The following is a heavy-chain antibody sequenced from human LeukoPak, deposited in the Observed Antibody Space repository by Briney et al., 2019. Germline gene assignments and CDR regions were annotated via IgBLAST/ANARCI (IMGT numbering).Heavy chain of an antibody. Sequence: GGSLRLSCAASGFTFSSYAMSWVRQAPGKGLEWVSAISGSGGSTYYADSVKGRFTISRDNSKNTLYLQMNSLRAEDTAVYYCAKDQDSSGWYSHDAFDIWGQGTMVTVSS. CDR2: ISGSGGST. J-gene: IGHJ3*02. D-gene: IGHD6-19*01. CDR3: AKDQDSSGWYSHDAFDI. CDR1: GFTFSSYA. V-gene: IGHV3-23*01.